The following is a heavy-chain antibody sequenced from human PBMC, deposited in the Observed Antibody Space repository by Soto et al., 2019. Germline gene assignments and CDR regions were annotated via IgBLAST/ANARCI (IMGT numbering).Heavy chain of an antibody. CDR2: NDYAV. CDR3: ARSPVAGPLID. Sequence: SETLSLTCTVSGGSISSYYWSWIRQPPGKGLEWIGYNDYAVSVKSRITINPDTSRNQFSLQLNSVTPEDTAVYYCARSPVAGPLIDWGQGTLVTVSS. D-gene: IGHD6-19*01. J-gene: IGHJ4*02. CDR1: GGSISSYY. V-gene: IGHV4-59*12.